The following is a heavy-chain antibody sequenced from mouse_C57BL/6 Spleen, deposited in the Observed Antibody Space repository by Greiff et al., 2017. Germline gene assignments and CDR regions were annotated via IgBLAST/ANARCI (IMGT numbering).Heavy chain of an antibody. Sequence: EVNVVESEGGLVQPGSSMKLSCTASGFTFSDYYMAWVRQVPEKGLEWVANINYDGSSTYYLDSLKSRFIISRDNAKNILYLQMSSLKSEDTATYYCARDSYYGSRDWYFDVWGTGTTVTVSS. D-gene: IGHD1-1*01. CDR3: ARDSYYGSRDWYFDV. CDR1: GFTFSDYY. V-gene: IGHV5-16*01. CDR2: INYDGSST. J-gene: IGHJ1*03.